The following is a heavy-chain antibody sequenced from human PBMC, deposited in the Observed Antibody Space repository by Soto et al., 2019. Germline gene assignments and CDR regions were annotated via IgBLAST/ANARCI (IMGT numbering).Heavy chain of an antibody. V-gene: IGHV4-30-2*01. Sequence: SSETLSLTCAVSGGSISSGDYSWSWVRQPPGKGLEWLGSIYHSVNTYFNPSLKSRVTISVDTSKNQFSLKLSSVTAADTAVYYCARRWGRSFDFWGQGTLVTVSS. CDR2: IYHSVNT. J-gene: IGHJ4*02. D-gene: IGHD3-16*01. CDR3: ARRWGRSFDF. CDR1: GGSISSGDYS.